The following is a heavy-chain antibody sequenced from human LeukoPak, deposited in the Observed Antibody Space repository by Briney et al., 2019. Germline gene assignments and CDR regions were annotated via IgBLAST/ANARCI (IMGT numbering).Heavy chain of an antibody. CDR3: ARADWDTAMIDY. Sequence: PGGSLRLSCAASGFTLSSYEMNWVRQAPGKGLEWVSSISSSSSYIYYADSVKGRFTISRDNAKNSLYLQMNSLRAEDTAVYYCARADWDTAMIDYWGQGTLVTVSS. V-gene: IGHV3-21*01. D-gene: IGHD5-18*01. CDR1: GFTLSSYE. J-gene: IGHJ4*02. CDR2: ISSSSSYI.